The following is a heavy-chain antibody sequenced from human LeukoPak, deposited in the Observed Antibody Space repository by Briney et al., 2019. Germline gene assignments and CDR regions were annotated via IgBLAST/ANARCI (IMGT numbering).Heavy chain of an antibody. CDR2: INSDGSST. CDR3: ARARISHFDY. CDR1: RFTFSTYW. D-gene: IGHD2/OR15-2a*01. V-gene: IGHV3-74*01. Sequence: GGSLRLSCAASRFTFSTYWMHWVRQAPGKGLVWVSRINSDGSSTGYADSVKGRFTISRDNAKNTLYLQMNSLRAEDTAVYYCARARISHFDYWGQGTLVTVSS. J-gene: IGHJ4*02.